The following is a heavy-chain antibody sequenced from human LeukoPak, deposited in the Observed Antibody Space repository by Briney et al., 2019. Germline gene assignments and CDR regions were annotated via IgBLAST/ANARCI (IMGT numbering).Heavy chain of an antibody. D-gene: IGHD3-22*01. J-gene: IGHJ4*02. Sequence: ASVKVSCKASGYTFTGYYMHWVRQAPGQGLEWMGWINPNSGGTNYAQTFQGRVTMTRDTSISTAYMELSRLRSEDTAVYYCARGDSSGYYGRGDYFDYWGQGTLVTVSS. V-gene: IGHV1-2*02. CDR3: ARGDSSGYYGRGDYFDY. CDR1: GYTFTGYY. CDR2: INPNSGGT.